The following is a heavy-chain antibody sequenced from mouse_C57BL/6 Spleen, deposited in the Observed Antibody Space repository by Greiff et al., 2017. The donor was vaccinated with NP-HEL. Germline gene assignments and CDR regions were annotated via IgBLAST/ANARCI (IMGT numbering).Heavy chain of an antibody. J-gene: IGHJ2*01. CDR1: GYTFTSYW. Sequence: QVQLQQSGAELVKPGASVKLSCKASGYTFTSYWMQWVKQRPGQGLEWIGEIDPSDSYTNCNQKFKGKATLTVDTSSSTAYMQLSSLTSEDSAVYYCAITTVVATGFDYWGQGTTLTVSS. CDR2: IDPSDSYT. CDR3: AITTVVATGFDY. D-gene: IGHD1-1*01. V-gene: IGHV1-50*01.